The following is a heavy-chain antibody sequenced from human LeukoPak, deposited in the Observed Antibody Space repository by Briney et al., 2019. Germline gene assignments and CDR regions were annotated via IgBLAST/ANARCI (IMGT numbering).Heavy chain of an antibody. V-gene: IGHV4-38-2*02. CDR3: ARGQRYVGY. Sequence: PSETLSLTCTVSDYSISSGYYWGWIRQPPGKGLEWIGEINHSGSTNYNPSLKSRVTISVDTSKNQFSLKLSSVTAADTAVYYCARGQRYVGYWGQGTLVTVSS. CDR1: DYSISSGYY. CDR2: INHSGST. J-gene: IGHJ4*02. D-gene: IGHD1-14*01.